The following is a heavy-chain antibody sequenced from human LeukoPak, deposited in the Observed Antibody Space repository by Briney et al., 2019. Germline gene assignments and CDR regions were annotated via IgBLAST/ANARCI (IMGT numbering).Heavy chain of an antibody. CDR3: ARDQYPRFIAVAGTDAFDI. CDR1: GYSENFYG. D-gene: IGHD6-19*01. CDR2: ISAQHGQT. Sequence: ASVKVSCKTSGYSENFYGITWVRQVAGQGLEWMGWISAQHGQTEYAPNSQDRVTMTTDTYTNTAYMELRSLRSDDTAVYYCARDQYPRFIAVAGTDAFDIWGQGTMVTVSS. V-gene: IGHV1-18*01. J-gene: IGHJ3*02.